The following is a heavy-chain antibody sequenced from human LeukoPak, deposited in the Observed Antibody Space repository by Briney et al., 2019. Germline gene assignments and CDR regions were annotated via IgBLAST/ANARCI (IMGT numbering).Heavy chain of an antibody. CDR3: GSPVVPAATRFDP. CDR2: ISYDGSNK. V-gene: IGHV3-30-3*01. CDR1: GFTFSSYA. J-gene: IGHJ5*02. D-gene: IGHD2-2*01. Sequence: GGSLRLSCAASGFTFSSYAMHWVRQAPGKGLEWVAVISYDGSNKYYADSVKGRFTISRDNFKNTLYLQMNSLRAEDTAVYYCGSPVVPAATRFDPWGQGTLVTVSS.